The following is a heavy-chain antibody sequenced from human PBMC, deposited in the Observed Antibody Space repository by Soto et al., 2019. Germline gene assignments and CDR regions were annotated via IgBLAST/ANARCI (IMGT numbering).Heavy chain of an antibody. D-gene: IGHD2-21*01. CDR2: ISAYNGNT. V-gene: IGHV1-18*01. J-gene: IGHJ3*02. CDR1: GYTFTSYG. Sequence: ASVKVSCTASGYTFTSYGISWVRQAPGQGLEWMGWISAYNGNTNYAQKLQGRVTMTTDTSTSTAYMELRSLRSDDTAVYYCARDQIVVVIASNDAFDIWGQGTMVTVS. CDR3: ARDQIVVVIASNDAFDI.